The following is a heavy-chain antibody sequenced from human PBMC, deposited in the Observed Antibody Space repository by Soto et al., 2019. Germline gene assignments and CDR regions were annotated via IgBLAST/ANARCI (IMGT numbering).Heavy chain of an antibody. J-gene: IGHJ6*02. V-gene: IGHV4-61*01. CDR3: AILTKPTAVTTAFRGGYGLDV. CDR2: IHSSGST. CDR1: GGSVSSGNYF. D-gene: IGHD4-17*01. Sequence: SETLSLTCTVSGGSVSSGNYFWSWIRQPPGKGLEWIGYIHSSGSTNYNPSLKSRVTISADTSRNQFSLKLTSVTAADTAVYYCAILTKPTAVTTAFRGGYGLDVWGQGTTVTVSS.